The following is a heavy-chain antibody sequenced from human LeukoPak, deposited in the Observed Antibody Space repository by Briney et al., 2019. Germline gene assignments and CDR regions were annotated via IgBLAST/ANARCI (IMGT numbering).Heavy chain of an antibody. Sequence: SETLSLTCAVYGGSFSGYYWSWTRQPPGKGLEWIGEINHSGSTNYNPSLKSRVTISVDTSKNQFSLKLSSVTAADTAVYYCARLGIVVVPAATPTPDPPNWFDPWGQGTLVTVSS. V-gene: IGHV4-34*01. CDR3: ARLGIVVVPAATPTPDPPNWFDP. J-gene: IGHJ5*02. D-gene: IGHD2-2*01. CDR2: INHSGST. CDR1: GGSFSGYY.